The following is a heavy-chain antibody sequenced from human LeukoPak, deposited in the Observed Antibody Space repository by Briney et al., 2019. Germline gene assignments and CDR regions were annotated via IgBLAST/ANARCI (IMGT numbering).Heavy chain of an antibody. CDR3: ARGEEQQLDAMWFDP. J-gene: IGHJ5*02. D-gene: IGHD6-13*01. V-gene: IGHV4-34*01. Sequence: SETLSLTCAVYGGSFSGYYWSWIRQPPGKGLEWIGEINHSGSTNYNPSLKSRVTISVDTSKNQFSLKLSSVTAADTAVYYCARGEEQQLDAMWFDPWGQGTLVTVSS. CDR1: GGSFSGYY. CDR2: INHSGST.